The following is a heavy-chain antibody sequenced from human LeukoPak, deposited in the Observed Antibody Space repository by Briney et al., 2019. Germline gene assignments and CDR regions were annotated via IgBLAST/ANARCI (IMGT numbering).Heavy chain of an antibody. J-gene: IGHJ4*02. Sequence: GGSLRLSCAASGFTVSSTYMSWVRQAPGKGLEWVSVIYSGGNIYYIDSVKGRFTISRDTFKNTLYLQMNSLRAEDTAVYYCASRHCSGGGCYFAGADPFDYWGQGTLVTVSS. D-gene: IGHD2-15*01. V-gene: IGHV3-53*01. CDR2: IYSGGNI. CDR1: GFTVSSTY. CDR3: ASRHCSGGGCYFAGADPFDY.